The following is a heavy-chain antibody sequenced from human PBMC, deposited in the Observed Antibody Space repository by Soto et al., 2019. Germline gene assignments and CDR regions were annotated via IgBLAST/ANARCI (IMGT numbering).Heavy chain of an antibody. J-gene: IGHJ4*02. CDR3: GAATGAY. D-gene: IGHD2-15*01. CDR2: ISRSSSYI. V-gene: IGHV3-21*01. Sequence: EVQLVESGGGLVKPGGSLRLSCAASGFTFSSYTMNWVRQAPGKGLEWVSSISRSSSYIYFADSVKGRFTISRDNAKNSLYLQMNSLRAEDTAVYYCGAATGAYLGLGTLVTVSS. CDR1: GFTFSSYT.